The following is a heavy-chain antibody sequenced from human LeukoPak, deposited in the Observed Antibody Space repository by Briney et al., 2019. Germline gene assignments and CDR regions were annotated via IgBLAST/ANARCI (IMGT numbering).Heavy chain of an antibody. D-gene: IGHD6-19*01. V-gene: IGHV1-58*02. J-gene: IGHJ4*02. CDR1: GFSLPNSA. CDR3: AAGELQWLH. Sequence: SVKVSCKSSGFSLPNSAIQWVRQARGQRLEWIGWIVVGSGSANYAQKFQERVTITRDMSTSTAYIELRSLRYEDTAVYYCAAGELQWLHWGQGTLVTVSS. CDR2: IVVGSGSA.